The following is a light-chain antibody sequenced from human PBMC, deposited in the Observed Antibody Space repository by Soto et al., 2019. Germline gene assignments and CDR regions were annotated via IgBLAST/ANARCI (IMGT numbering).Light chain of an antibody. CDR2: DND. J-gene: IGLJ2*01. CDR1: NSNIGNNY. CDR3: ATWDNSLIVGV. Sequence: QSVLTQPPSVSAAPGQKVTISCSGSNSNIGNNYVSWYQHLPGTAPKLLIYDNDKRPSGIPDRFSGTKSGTSATLGIAGLQTGDEAHYYCATWDNSLIVGVFGGGTKLTVL. V-gene: IGLV1-51*01.